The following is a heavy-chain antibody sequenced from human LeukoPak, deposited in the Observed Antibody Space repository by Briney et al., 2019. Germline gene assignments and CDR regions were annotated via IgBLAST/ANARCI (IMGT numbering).Heavy chain of an antibody. Sequence: GGSLRLSCAASGFTFSTYSMNWVRQAPGKGLEWVSSISSSSSYIYYADSVKGRLTISRDNAKNSLYLQMNSLRAEDTAVYYCAREVYSSSWSYYFDYWGQGTLVTVSS. D-gene: IGHD6-13*01. V-gene: IGHV3-21*01. CDR2: ISSSSSYI. CDR3: AREVYSSSWSYYFDY. J-gene: IGHJ4*02. CDR1: GFTFSTYS.